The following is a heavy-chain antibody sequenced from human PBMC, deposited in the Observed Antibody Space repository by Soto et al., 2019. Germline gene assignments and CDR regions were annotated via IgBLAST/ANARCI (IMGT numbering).Heavy chain of an antibody. CDR1: GGSISSYY. CDR3: ARHGGAARDY. D-gene: IGHD6-6*01. CDR2: IYYSGST. J-gene: IGHJ4*02. V-gene: IGHV4-59*01. Sequence: PSETLSLTCTVPGGSISSYYWSWIRQPPGKGLEWIGYIYYSGSTNYNPSLKSRVTISVDTSKNQFSLELSSVTAADTAVYYCARHGGAARDYWGQGTLVTAPQ.